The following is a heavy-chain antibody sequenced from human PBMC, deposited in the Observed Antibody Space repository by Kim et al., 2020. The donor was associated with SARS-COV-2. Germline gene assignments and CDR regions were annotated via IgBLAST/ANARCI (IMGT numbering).Heavy chain of an antibody. J-gene: IGHJ4*02. CDR3: ARDRPPYYYDSSGLDY. D-gene: IGHD3-22*01. CDR1: GFTFSSYG. V-gene: IGHV3-33*01. Sequence: GGSLRLSCAASGFTFSSYGMHWVRQAPGKGLEWVAVIWYDGSNKYYADSVKGRFTISRDNSKNTLYLQMNSLRAEDTAVYYCARDRPPYYYDSSGLDYWGQGTLVTVSS. CDR2: IWYDGSNK.